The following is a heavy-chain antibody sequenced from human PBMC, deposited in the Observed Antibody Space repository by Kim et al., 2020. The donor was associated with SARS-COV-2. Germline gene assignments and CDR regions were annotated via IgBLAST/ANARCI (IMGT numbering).Heavy chain of an antibody. CDR1: GFTFSNYA. Sequence: GGSLRLSCAASGFTFSNYAMNWVRQAPGKGLEWVSTVTGTDDETQYADPMKGRFAISRDKSKNTVFLQMNSLRAEDTAVYYCAKSRGTHRADKNFDYWGQGTLVTVSS. V-gene: IGHV3-23*01. J-gene: IGHJ4*02. CDR2: VTGTDDET. CDR3: AKSRGTHRADKNFDY.